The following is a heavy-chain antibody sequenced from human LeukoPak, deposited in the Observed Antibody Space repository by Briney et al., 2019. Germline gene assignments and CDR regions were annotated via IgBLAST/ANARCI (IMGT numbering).Heavy chain of an antibody. V-gene: IGHV3-23*01. Sequence: GGSLRLSCAASGFTFSSYAMSWVRQAPGKGLEWVSAISGSGGSTYYADSVKGRFTISRDNSKNTLYLQMNSLRAEDTAVYYCAKGARLRYFDWLSHFDYWGQGTLVTVSS. CDR3: AKGARLRYFDWLSHFDY. D-gene: IGHD3-9*01. CDR2: ISGSGGST. J-gene: IGHJ4*02. CDR1: GFTFSSYA.